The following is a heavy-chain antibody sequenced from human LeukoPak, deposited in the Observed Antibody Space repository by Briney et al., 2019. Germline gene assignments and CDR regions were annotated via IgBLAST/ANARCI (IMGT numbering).Heavy chain of an antibody. Sequence: TGGSLRLSCAASGFTFSNYGMNWVRQAPGKGLEWVSSINGRADEAHHADSVKGRFTISRDNSKNTLYLQMNSLRAEDTALYYCAKGGAINGSYWFDPWGPGTPVTVSP. V-gene: IGHV3-23*01. J-gene: IGHJ5*02. CDR2: INGRADEA. D-gene: IGHD5-24*01. CDR1: GFTFSNYG. CDR3: AKGGAINGSYWFDP.